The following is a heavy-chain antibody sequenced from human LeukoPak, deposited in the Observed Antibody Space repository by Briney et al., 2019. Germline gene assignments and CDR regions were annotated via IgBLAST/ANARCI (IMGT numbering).Heavy chain of an antibody. CDR3: ATWYSSSYAFDI. CDR2: FDPEDGET. CDR1: GYTLTELS. J-gene: IGHJ3*02. Sequence: GASVKVSCEVSGYTLTELSMHWVRQAPGKGLEWMGGFDPEDGETIYAQKFQGRVTMTEDTSTDTAYMELSSLRSEDTAVYYCATWYSSSYAFDIWGQGTMVTVSS. D-gene: IGHD6-6*01. V-gene: IGHV1-24*01.